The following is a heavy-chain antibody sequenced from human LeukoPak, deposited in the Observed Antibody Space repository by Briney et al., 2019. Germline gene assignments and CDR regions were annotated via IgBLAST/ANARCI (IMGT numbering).Heavy chain of an antibody. J-gene: IGHJ4*02. CDR2: ISGDGGST. V-gene: IGHV3-43*02. CDR1: GFTFDDYA. Sequence: QPGGSLRLSCAASGFTFDDYAMHWVRQAPGKGLEWVSLISGDGGSTYYADSVKGRLTISRDNSKNSLYLQMNSLRTEDTALYYCAKDSGYSYGSRDFDYWGQGTLVTVSS. CDR3: AKDSGYSYGSRDFDY. D-gene: IGHD5-18*01.